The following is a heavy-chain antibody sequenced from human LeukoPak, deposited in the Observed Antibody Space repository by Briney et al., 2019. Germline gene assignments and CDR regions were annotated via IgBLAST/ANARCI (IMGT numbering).Heavy chain of an antibody. V-gene: IGHV1-69*01. CDR2: LFPSFGNA. CDR3: ARELGPLDSRNYYGSAEKADY. J-gene: IGHJ4*02. CDR1: GATFSIYA. D-gene: IGHD3-10*01. Sequence: GASVKLSFYSSGATFSIYAISRVRHAPGQGLEWMGGLFPSFGNANYADNVKGRFTITADESKSTPYLQLRSLRSDDTAVYYCARELGPLDSRNYYGSAEKADYWVQGTLVTVSS.